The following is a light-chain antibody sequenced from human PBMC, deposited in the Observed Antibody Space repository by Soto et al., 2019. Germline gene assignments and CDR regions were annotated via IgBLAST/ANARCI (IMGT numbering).Light chain of an antibody. CDR3: QQYGSSPPWT. J-gene: IGKJ1*01. Sequence: EIVLTQSPGILSLSPGEGATLSCRASQSLSNFFLAWYQQKPGQAPRLLIYGTSIRATGIPDRFSGSGSETDFTLTVNRLEPEDFAVYYCQQYGSSPPWTFGQGTKVDIK. CDR2: GTS. V-gene: IGKV3-20*01. CDR1: QSLSNFF.